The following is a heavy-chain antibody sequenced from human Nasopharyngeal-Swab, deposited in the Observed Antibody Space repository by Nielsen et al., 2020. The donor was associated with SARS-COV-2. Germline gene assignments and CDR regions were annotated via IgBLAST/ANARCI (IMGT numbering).Heavy chain of an antibody. CDR3: ARLFSNSGKYFRFDY. V-gene: IGHV4-4*02. CDR2: IHHSGNT. J-gene: IGHJ4*02. CDR1: GDSISTDNW. Sequence: SETLSLTCGVSGDSISTDNWWSWVRQPPGKALEWIGEIHHSGNTNYNPSLTSRAYMSVDKSKNQFSLEVTSVTAADTAFYYCARLFSNSGKYFRFDYWGQGALVTVSS. D-gene: IGHD1-26*01.